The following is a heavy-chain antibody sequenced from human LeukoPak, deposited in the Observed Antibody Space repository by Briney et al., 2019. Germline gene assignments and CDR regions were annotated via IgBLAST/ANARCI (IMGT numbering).Heavy chain of an antibody. Sequence: SETLSLTCTVSGDSISSSGYYWGWIRQPPGKGLEWIGSIFHSGSTYYNPSLKSRVTISVDTSKNQFSLKLTSVTAADTAVYYCARSWFSTGPADYWGQGTLVTVSS. CDR3: ARSWFSTGPADY. D-gene: IGHD6-13*01. CDR1: GDSISSSGYY. J-gene: IGHJ4*02. CDR2: IFHSGST. V-gene: IGHV4-39*01.